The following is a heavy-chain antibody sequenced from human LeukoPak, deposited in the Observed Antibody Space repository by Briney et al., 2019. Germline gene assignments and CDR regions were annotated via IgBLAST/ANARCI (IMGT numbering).Heavy chain of an antibody. CDR1: GGSFSGYY. Sequence: KPSETLSLTCAVYGGSFSGYYWSWIRQPPGKGLEWIGEINHSGSTNYNPSLKSRVTISVDTSKNQFSLKLSSVTAADTAVYYCARDAGYGDAFDIWGQGTMVTVSS. J-gene: IGHJ3*02. CDR2: INHSGST. V-gene: IGHV4-34*01. CDR3: ARDAGYGDAFDI. D-gene: IGHD5-18*01.